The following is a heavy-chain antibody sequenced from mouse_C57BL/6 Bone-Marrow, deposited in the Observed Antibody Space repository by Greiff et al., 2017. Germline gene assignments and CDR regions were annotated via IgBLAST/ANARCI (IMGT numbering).Heavy chain of an antibody. Sequence: VKLQQPGAELVKPGASVKLSCKASGYTFTSYWITWVKQRPGQGLGWIGDLYPGSGSTNYNEKFKSKATLTVDRSSSTAYMQLSSLTSEDSAVYYGARPYYSNYWYFDVWGTGTTVTVSS. CDR2: LYPGSGST. J-gene: IGHJ1*03. CDR1: GYTFTSYW. V-gene: IGHV1-55*01. D-gene: IGHD2-5*01. CDR3: ARPYYSNYWYFDV.